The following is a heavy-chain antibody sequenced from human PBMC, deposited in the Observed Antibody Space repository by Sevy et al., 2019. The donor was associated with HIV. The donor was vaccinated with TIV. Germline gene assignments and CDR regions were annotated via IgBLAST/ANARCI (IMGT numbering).Heavy chain of an antibody. CDR2: INSDGSST. V-gene: IGHV3-74*01. D-gene: IGHD4-17*01. Sequence: GESLKISCAASGFTFSSNWMHWVRQAPGKGLVWVSRINSDGSSTNYADSVKGRFTISRDNAKNTLYLQMNSLRAEDTAVYYCARDAFVLVTTGGKKDGYFQHWGQGALVTFSS. CDR1: GFTFSSNW. CDR3: ARDAFVLVTTGGKKDGYFQH. J-gene: IGHJ1*01.